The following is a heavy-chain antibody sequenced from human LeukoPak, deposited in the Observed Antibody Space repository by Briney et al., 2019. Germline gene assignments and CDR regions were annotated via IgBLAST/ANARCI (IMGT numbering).Heavy chain of an antibody. Sequence: GGSLRLSCAASGFTFSNYGMHWVRQAPGKGLEWVAVITYDGSDQYYAGSVKGRFTISRDNSKNTLYLQMNSLKVEDTAVYYCARPMVTAIPSPDSWGQGTLVTVSS. CDR1: GFTFSNYG. V-gene: IGHV3-30*03. J-gene: IGHJ4*02. D-gene: IGHD2-21*02. CDR3: ARPMVTAIPSPDS. CDR2: ITYDGSDQ.